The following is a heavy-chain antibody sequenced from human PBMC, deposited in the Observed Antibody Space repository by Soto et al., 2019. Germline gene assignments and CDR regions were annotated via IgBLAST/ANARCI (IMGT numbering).Heavy chain of an antibody. CDR1: GFTFSNFG. CDR2: ISYDGRSE. V-gene: IGHV3-30*18. Sequence: QVQLVESGGGMIQPGKSLRLSCVASGFTFSNFGMHWVRQAPGKGLEWVAGISYDGRSESYVDSVRGRFTLSRDNSKNTLSLQMISLRPEDTGDYYCAKDLDVVMVLSATRGLDVWGQGTTVTVSS. D-gene: IGHD2-15*01. J-gene: IGHJ6*02. CDR3: AKDLDVVMVLSATRGLDV.